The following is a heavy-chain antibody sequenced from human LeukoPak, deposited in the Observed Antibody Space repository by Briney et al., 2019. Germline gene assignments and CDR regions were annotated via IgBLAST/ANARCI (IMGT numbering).Heavy chain of an antibody. CDR1: GFTFSSYS. D-gene: IGHD6-6*01. V-gene: IGHV3-21*01. Sequence: GGSLRLSCAASGFTFSSYSMNWVRQAPGKGLEWVSSISSSSSYIYYADSVKGRFTISRDNAKKSLYLQMNSLRADDTAVYYCAKAGESEPRRAARLTFDYWGQGTLVTVSS. J-gene: IGHJ4*02. CDR2: ISSSSSYI. CDR3: AKAGESEPRRAARLTFDY.